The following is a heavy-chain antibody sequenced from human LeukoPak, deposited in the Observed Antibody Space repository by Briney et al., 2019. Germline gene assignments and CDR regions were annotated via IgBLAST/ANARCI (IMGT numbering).Heavy chain of an antibody. CDR3: ATTLRNNPP. Sequence: ASVKVSCKASGYSFTAYDINWVRQATGQGLEWIGYINPNTGLTESAQKFQGRVSLTRDTSITTAYMELSSLTSEDTAVYYCATTLRNNPPWGQGTLVTVFS. V-gene: IGHV1-8*01. CDR2: INPNTGLT. J-gene: IGHJ5*02. CDR1: GYSFTAYD. D-gene: IGHD1-14*01.